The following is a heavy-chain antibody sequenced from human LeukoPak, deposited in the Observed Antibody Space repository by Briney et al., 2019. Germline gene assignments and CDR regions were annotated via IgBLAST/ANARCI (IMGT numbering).Heavy chain of an antibody. J-gene: IGHJ4*02. Sequence: SETLSFTCTVSGGSISSSSYYWGWIRQPPGKGLEWIGSIYYSGSTYYNPSLKSRVTISVDTSKNQFSLKLSSVTAADTAVYYCARRTETFTDYWGQGTLVTVSS. CDR3: ARRTETFTDY. CDR2: IYYSGST. CDR1: GGSISSSSYY. V-gene: IGHV4-39*01. D-gene: IGHD2-2*01.